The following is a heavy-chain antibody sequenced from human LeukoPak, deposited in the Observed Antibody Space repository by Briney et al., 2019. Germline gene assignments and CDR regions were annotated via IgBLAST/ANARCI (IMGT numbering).Heavy chain of an antibody. J-gene: IGHJ4*02. V-gene: IGHV1-2*02. CDR1: GYTFTGHY. Sequence: ASVKVSCKASGYTFTGHYMHWVRQAPGQGLEWMGWINPNSGGTNYEQKFQGRVTMTRDTSSSTVYMELSRLRSDDTAVYYCARDRGPDWGGSFDFWGQGTLVTVSS. CDR3: ARDRGPDWGGSFDF. D-gene: IGHD3-16*01. CDR2: INPNSGGT.